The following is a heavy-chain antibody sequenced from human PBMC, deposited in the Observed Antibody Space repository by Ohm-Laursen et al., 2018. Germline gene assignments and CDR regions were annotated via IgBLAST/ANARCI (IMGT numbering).Heavy chain of an antibody. V-gene: IGHV3-9*01. D-gene: IGHD2-21*02. CDR3: ARGARPYCGGDCYWDWFDP. CDR2: ISWNSGSI. Sequence: RSLRLSCTASGFTFDDYAMHWVRQAPGKGLEWVSGISWNSGSIGYADSVKGRFTISRDNAKNSLYLQMNSLRAEDTALYYCARGARPYCGGDCYWDWFDPWGQGTLVTVSS. CDR1: GFTFDDYA. J-gene: IGHJ5*02.